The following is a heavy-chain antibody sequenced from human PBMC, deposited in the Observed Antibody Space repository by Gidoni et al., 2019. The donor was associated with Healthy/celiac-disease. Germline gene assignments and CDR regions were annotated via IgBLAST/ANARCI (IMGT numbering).Heavy chain of an antibody. V-gene: IGHV3-15*01. Sequence: EVQLVESGGGLVKPGGSLRLSCAASGFPFSNAWMSWVRQAPGKGLEWVGRIKSKTDGGTTDYAAPVKGRFTISRDDSKNTLYLQMNSLKTEDTAVYYCTASGSPDAFDIWGQGTMVTVSS. J-gene: IGHJ3*02. CDR2: IKSKTDGGTT. D-gene: IGHD1-26*01. CDR1: GFPFSNAW. CDR3: TASGSPDAFDI.